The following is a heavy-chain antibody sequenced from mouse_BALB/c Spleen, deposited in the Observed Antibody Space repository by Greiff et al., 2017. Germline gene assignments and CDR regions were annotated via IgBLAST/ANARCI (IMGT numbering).Heavy chain of an antibody. CDR3: ARDYYGSSPYAMDY. CDR2: INSNGGST. Sequence: EVHLVESGGGLVQPGGSLKLSCAASGFTFSSYGMSWVRQTPDKRLELVATINSNGGSTYYPDSVKGRFTISRDNAKNTLYLQMSSLKSEDTAMYYCARDYYGSSPYAMDYWGQGTSVTVSS. V-gene: IGHV5-6-3*01. D-gene: IGHD1-1*01. CDR1: GFTFSSYG. J-gene: IGHJ4*01.